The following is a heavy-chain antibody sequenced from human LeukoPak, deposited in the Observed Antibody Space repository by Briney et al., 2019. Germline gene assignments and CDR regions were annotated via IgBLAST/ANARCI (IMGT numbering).Heavy chain of an antibody. Sequence: GGSLRLSCAASGFTFSSYSMNWVRQAPGKGLEWVSSISSSSSYIYYADSVKGRFTISRDNAKNSLSLQMSSLRVEDTAVYYCARGGSMDVWGQGTAVTVSS. CDR2: ISSSSSYI. V-gene: IGHV3-21*04. J-gene: IGHJ6*02. CDR3: ARGGSMDV. CDR1: GFTFSSYS.